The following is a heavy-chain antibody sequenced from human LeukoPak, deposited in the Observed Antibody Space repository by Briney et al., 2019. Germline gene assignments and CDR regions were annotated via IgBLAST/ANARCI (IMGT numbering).Heavy chain of an antibody. V-gene: IGHV3-21*01. D-gene: IGHD2-2*01. Sequence: GGSLRLSCAASGFTFSSYGMNWVRQAPGKGLEWVSSISSSSSYIYYADSVKGRFIISRDKAKNTLYLQMNSPGAEDTAVYYCARAYCSSTSCAFDYWGQGTLVTVSS. CDR1: GFTFSSYG. J-gene: IGHJ4*02. CDR2: ISSSSSYI. CDR3: ARAYCSSTSCAFDY.